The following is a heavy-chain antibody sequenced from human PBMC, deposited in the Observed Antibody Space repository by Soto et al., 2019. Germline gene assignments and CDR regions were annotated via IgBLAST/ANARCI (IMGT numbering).Heavy chain of an antibody. CDR2: IIPLFRTP. CDR3: ARDIGRPQLGGNYYYITDV. V-gene: IGHV1-69*12. J-gene: IGHJ6*02. Sequence: QVRLVQSGAEVKEPGSSVKVSCQASGGTFSSYALSWVRQAPGQGLEWMGGIIPLFRTPDYAQKFQGRVTITADESTSTAYMELSSLRSEDTAIYYCARDIGRPQLGGNYYYITDVWGQGTTITVSS. D-gene: IGHD3-16*02. CDR1: GGTFSSYA.